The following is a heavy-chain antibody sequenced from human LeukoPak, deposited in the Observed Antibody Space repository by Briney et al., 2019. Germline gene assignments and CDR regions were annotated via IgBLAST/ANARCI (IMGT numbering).Heavy chain of an antibody. CDR3: ARGGITMVRGVTLYYYYYYGMDV. V-gene: IGHV4-30-4*08. D-gene: IGHD3-10*01. CDR2: INHSGST. J-gene: IGHJ6*02. CDR1: GGSISSGDYY. Sequence: PSQTLSLTCTVSGGSISSGDYYWSWIRQPPGKGLEWIGEINHSGSTNYNPSLKSRVTISVDTSKNQFSLKLSSVTAADTAVYYCARGGITMVRGVTLYYYYYYGMDVWGQGTTVTVSS.